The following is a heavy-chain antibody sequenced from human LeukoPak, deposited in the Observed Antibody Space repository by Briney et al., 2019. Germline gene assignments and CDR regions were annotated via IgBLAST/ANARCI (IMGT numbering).Heavy chain of an antibody. CDR2: IYPGDSDT. J-gene: IGHJ4*02. CDR3: ARGPPTSLYDILTGFLDY. V-gene: IGHV5-51*01. Sequence: GESLKISCKGSGYSFTSYWIGWVRQMPGKGLEWMGIIYPGDSDTRYSPSFQGQVTIAADKSISTAYLQWSSLKASDTAMYYCARGPPTSLYDILTGFLDYWGQGTLVTVSS. D-gene: IGHD3-9*01. CDR1: GYSFTSYW.